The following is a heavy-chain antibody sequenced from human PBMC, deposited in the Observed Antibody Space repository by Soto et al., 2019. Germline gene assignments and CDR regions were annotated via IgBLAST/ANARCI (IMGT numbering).Heavy chain of an antibody. CDR2: VYHSGIS. V-gene: IGHV4-39*01. J-gene: IGHJ4*02. D-gene: IGHD3-22*01. CDR3: ARQIPPDLICYYYGIIDS. Sequence: KCSETLSLTCSVSGHSIVGRAYYWGWVRQSPGKGLEWIGSVYHSGISYYNPSLRSRFTTSVDTSKNQFSLKLSSVTAADTAVYYCARQIPPDLICYYYGIIDSWGQGALVTVSS. CDR1: GHSIVGRAYY.